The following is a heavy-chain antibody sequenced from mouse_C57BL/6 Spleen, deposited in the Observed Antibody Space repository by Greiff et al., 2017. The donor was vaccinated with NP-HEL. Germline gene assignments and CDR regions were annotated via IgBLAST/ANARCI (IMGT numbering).Heavy chain of an antibody. CDR3: LRSSYVGDYAMDY. V-gene: IGHV1-50*01. CDR2: IDPSDSYT. CDR1: GYTFTSYW. J-gene: IGHJ4*01. D-gene: IGHD1-1*01. Sequence: QVQLQQPGAELVKPGASVKLSCKASGYTFTSYWMQWVKQRPGQGLEWIGEIDPSDSYTNYNQKFKGKATLTVDTSSSTAYMQLSSLTSEDSAVYDCLRSSYVGDYAMDYWGQGTSVTVSS.